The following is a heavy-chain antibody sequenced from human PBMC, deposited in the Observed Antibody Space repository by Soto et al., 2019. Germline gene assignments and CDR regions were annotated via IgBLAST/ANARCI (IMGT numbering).Heavy chain of an antibody. J-gene: IGHJ5*02. Sequence: PGGSLRLSCAASGFTFSSYSMNWVRQAPGKGLEWVSYISSSSSTIYYADSVKGRFNISRDNAKNSLYLQVNSLRDEDTAVYYCARAHYYDSSGYPAPNWFDPWGQGTLVTVSS. CDR2: ISSSSSTI. CDR1: GFTFSSYS. V-gene: IGHV3-48*02. CDR3: ARAHYYDSSGYPAPNWFDP. D-gene: IGHD3-22*01.